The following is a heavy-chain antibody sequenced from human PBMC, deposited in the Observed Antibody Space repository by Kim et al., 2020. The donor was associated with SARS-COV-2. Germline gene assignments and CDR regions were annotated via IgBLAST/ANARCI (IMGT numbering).Heavy chain of an antibody. V-gene: IGHV4-38-2*02. CDR2: IYHSGST. J-gene: IGHJ4*02. CDR3: ARAPEKYDILTGYYSHYFDY. D-gene: IGHD3-9*01. CDR1: GYSISSGYY. Sequence: SETLSLTCTVSGYSISSGYYWGWIRQPPGKGLEWIGSIYHSGSTYYNPSLKSRVTISVDTSKNQFSLKLSSVTAADTAVYYCARAPEKYDILTGYYSHYFDYWGQGTLVTVSS.